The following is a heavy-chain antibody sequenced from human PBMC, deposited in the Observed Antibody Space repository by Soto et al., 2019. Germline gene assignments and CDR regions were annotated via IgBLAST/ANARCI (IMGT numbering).Heavy chain of an antibody. D-gene: IGHD6-13*01. CDR3: AKYSGSSWYHDPLAI. CDR1: GFTFSSYG. J-gene: IGHJ3*02. V-gene: IGHV3-30*18. Sequence: GGSLRLSCAASGFTFSSYGMHWVRQAPGKGLEWVAVISYDGSNKYYADSVKGRFTISRDNSKNTLYLQMNSLRAEDTAVYYCAKYSGSSWYHDPLAIWGQGTLVTGSS. CDR2: ISYDGSNK.